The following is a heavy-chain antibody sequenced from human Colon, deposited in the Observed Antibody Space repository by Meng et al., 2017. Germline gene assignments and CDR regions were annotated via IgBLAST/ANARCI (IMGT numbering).Heavy chain of an antibody. CDR3: TRATTELLGVGEFTD. D-gene: IGHD3-10*01. CDR2: LVRIFGTA. CDR1: GGSCSSYS. J-gene: IGHJ4*02. Sequence: SVKVSCKTSGGSCSSYSISWVRQAPGQGLEWMGGLVRIFGTANYAQKFQGRVTITADESTTTAYKELSNLGSDDTTIYYYTRATTELLGVGEFTDWGQGTLVTVSS. V-gene: IGHV1-69*13.